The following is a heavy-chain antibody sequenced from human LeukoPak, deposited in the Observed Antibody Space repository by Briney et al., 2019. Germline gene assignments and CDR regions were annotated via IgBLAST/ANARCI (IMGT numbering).Heavy chain of an antibody. CDR2: IWYDGSNK. CDR1: GFTFSSYG. CDR3: ARGLYSSSWYLYY. D-gene: IGHD6-13*01. Sequence: GRSLRLSCAASGFTFSSYGMHWVRQAPGKGLEWVAVIWYDGSNKYYADSVKGRFTISRDNSKNTLYLQMDSLSAEDTAVYYCARGLYSSSWYLYYWGQGTLVTVSS. J-gene: IGHJ4*02. V-gene: IGHV3-33*01.